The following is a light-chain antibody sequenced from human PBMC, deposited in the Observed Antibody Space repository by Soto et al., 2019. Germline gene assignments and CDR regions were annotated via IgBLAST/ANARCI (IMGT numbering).Light chain of an antibody. J-gene: IGKJ3*01. Sequence: IQLTQSPSSLSASVGDRVTITCRASQDINIFLAWYQQKPGKAPKLLIYGASTLQSGVSSRFSGSGSRTDFTLTMSGLQPEDFETYYSHELNSLPISLGPGP. CDR3: HELNSLPIS. V-gene: IGKV1-9*01. CDR2: GAS. CDR1: QDINIF.